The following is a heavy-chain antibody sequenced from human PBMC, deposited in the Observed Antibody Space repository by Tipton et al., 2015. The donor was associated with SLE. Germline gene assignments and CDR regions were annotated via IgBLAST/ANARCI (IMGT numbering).Heavy chain of an antibody. D-gene: IGHD1-1*01. CDR3: ATSKDAAGTD. J-gene: IGHJ4*02. V-gene: IGHV3-7*01. CDR2: INQTWSTR. CDR1: GFTFCAFW. Sequence: SLRLSCAVSGFTFCAFWMSWVRQAPGKGLEWVGNINQTWSTRHYVDSLKGRFTISRDNAKNSVYLQMNSLRGEDTAVYYCATSKDAAGTDWGQGTLVTVSS.